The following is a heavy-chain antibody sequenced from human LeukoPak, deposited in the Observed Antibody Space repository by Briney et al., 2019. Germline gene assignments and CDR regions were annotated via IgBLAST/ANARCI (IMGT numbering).Heavy chain of an antibody. V-gene: IGHV3-49*04. CDR2: IRSKTSGGTT. D-gene: IGHD1-26*01. Sequence: GGSLRLSCTAAGFTFGYYAMSWVRQAPGKRLDWIGFIRSKTSGGTTEYAASVKGRFTILRDDSKSIAYLQINSLKTEDTAVYYFTRGDGSGSYWGQGTLVTVSS. CDR1: GFTFGYYA. CDR3: TRGDGSGSY. J-gene: IGHJ4*02.